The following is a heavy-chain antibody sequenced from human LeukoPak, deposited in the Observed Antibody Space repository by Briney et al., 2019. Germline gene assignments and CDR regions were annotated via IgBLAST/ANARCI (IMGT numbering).Heavy chain of an antibody. CDR1: GGSISSGGYY. CDR2: IYYSGST. V-gene: IGHV4-31*03. J-gene: IGHJ4*02. Sequence: SETLSLTCTVSGGSISSGGYYWSWIRQHPGKGLEWIGYIYYSGSTYYNPSLKSRVTISVDTSKNQFSLKLSSVTAADTAVYYCASRAPTSPKENDYWGQGTLVTVSS. CDR3: ASRAPTSPKENDY.